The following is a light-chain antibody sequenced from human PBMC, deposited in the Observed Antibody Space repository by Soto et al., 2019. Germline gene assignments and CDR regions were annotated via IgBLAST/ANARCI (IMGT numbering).Light chain of an antibody. V-gene: IGKV3-11*01. CDR1: QSVSSD. J-gene: IGKJ4*01. Sequence: EIVLAQSLDILSLSPGDRAILSCRASQSVSSDLAWYQQKPGQAPRLLMYDASKRATGIPARFSGSGSGTDFTLTIISLEPEDFAVYYCQQRSNGLTFGGGTKVEIK. CDR2: DAS. CDR3: QQRSNGLT.